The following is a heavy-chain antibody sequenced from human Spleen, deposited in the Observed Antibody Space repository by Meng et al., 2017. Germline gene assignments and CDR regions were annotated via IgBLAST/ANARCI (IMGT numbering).Heavy chain of an antibody. V-gene: IGHV5-51*01. CDR2: IYPGDSDT. Sequence: GESLKISCKGSGYSFSTYWIGWVRQVPGKGLEWMGIIYPGDSDTRYSPSFQGQVSISADRSINTAYLQWSSLKASDTAMYFCAKSHAYNPPDGFDFWGQGTMVTVSS. J-gene: IGHJ3*01. D-gene: IGHD3-16*01. CDR1: GYSFSTYW. CDR3: AKSHAYNPPDGFDF.